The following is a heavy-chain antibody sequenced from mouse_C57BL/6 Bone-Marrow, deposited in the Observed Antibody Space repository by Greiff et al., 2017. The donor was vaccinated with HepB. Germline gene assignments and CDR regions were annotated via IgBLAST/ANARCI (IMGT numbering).Heavy chain of an antibody. V-gene: IGHV1-81*01. CDR1: GYTFTSYG. Sequence: QVQLQQSGAELARPGASVKLSCKASGYTFTSYGISWVKQRTGQGLEWIGEIYPRSGNTYYNEKFKGKATLTADKSSSTAYMELRSLTSEDSAVYFGAKKYYGSSDEAMDYWGQGTSVTVAS. D-gene: IGHD1-1*01. J-gene: IGHJ4*01. CDR2: IYPRSGNT. CDR3: AKKYYGSSDEAMDY.